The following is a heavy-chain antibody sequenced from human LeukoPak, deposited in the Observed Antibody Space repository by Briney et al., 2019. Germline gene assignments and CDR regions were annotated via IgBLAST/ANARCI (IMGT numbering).Heavy chain of an antibody. CDR1: GGSVSSGSYY. J-gene: IGHJ4*02. V-gene: IGHV4-61*01. Sequence: SETLSLTCTVSGGSVSSGSYYWSWIRQPPGKGLEWIGYIYYTGSTNYNPSLKSRVTMSVDTSKNQFSLKLSSVTAADTAVYYCARESIAVAGRIDYWGQGTLVTVSS. D-gene: IGHD6-19*01. CDR2: IYYTGST. CDR3: ARESIAVAGRIDY.